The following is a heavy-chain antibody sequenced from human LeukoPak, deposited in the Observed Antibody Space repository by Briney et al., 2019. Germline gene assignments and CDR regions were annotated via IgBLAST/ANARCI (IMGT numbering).Heavy chain of an antibody. V-gene: IGHV3-53*01. Sequence: GGSLRLSCAASGFTVSSNYMGWVRQAPGKGLEWVSLIYSGGSTYYADSVKGRFTISRDNSKNTLYLQMNSLRAEDTAVYYCVRGIPGLTWGHGTLVTVPS. CDR1: GFTVSSNY. CDR2: IYSGGST. D-gene: IGHD1-14*01. J-gene: IGHJ4*01. CDR3: VRGIPGLT.